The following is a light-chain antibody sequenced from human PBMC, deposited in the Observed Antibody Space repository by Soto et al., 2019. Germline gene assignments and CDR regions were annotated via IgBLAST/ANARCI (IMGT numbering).Light chain of an antibody. V-gene: IGLV2-14*01. CDR2: DVS. Sequence: QFVLTQPASVSGSPGQSIAISCTGTSSDVGGYSYVSWYQQQPGKAPKLVISDVSNRPSGVSDRFSGSKSGNTASLTISGLQTEDEADYYCASYTTSSTYVFGTGTKLTVL. CDR3: ASYTTSSTYV. CDR1: SSDVGGYSY. J-gene: IGLJ1*01.